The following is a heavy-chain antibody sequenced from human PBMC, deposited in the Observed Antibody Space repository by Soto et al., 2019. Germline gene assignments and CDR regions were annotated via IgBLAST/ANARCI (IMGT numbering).Heavy chain of an antibody. CDR3: DTMGTSATGLHYFDY. D-gene: IGHD1-7*01. CDR1: GGSISSGNYY. J-gene: IGHJ4*02. CDR2: ISYSGST. Sequence: QVQLQESGPGLVKPSQTLSLTCTVSGGSISSGNYYWSWIRQPPGKGLGWIGFISYSGSTYYNASLKSRVTISVDTSKNQFSLTLNSVTAADTAVYYCDTMGTSATGLHYFDYWGQGTLGTVSS. V-gene: IGHV4-30-4*01.